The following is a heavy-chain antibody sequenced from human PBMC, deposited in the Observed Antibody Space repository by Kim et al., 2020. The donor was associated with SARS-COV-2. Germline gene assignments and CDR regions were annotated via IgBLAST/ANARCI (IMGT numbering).Heavy chain of an antibody. CDR3: AREGVIQVYDY. J-gene: IGHJ4*02. CDR2: K. Sequence: KYYADSVKGRFTISRDNSKNTLYLQMNSLRAEDTAVYYCAREGVIQVYDYWGQGTLVTVSS. D-gene: IGHD3-22*01. V-gene: IGHV3-30*01.